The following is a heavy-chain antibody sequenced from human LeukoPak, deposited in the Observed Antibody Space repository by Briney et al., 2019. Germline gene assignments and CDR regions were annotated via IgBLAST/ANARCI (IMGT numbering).Heavy chain of an antibody. J-gene: IGHJ4*02. Sequence: GGSLRLSCAASGFTVSSNYMSWVRQAPGKGLEWVSVIYSVGSTYYADSVKGRFTISRDNAKNSLYLQMNSLRAEDTAVYYCARGIMITFGGQGALVTVSS. V-gene: IGHV3-53*01. CDR2: IYSVGST. CDR1: GFTVSSNY. D-gene: IGHD3-16*01. CDR3: ARGIMITF.